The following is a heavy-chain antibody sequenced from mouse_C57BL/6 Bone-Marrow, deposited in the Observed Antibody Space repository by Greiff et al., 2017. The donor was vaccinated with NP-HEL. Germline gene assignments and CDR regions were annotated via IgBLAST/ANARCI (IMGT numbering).Heavy chain of an antibody. CDR1: GFTFSDFY. J-gene: IGHJ1*03. Sequence: EVQGVESGGGLVQSGRSLRLSCATSGFTFSDFYMEWVRQAPGKGLEWIAASRNKANDYTTEYSASVKGRFIVSRDTSQSILYLQMNALRAEDTSIYYCARALYGYWYFDVWGTGTAVTVSS. CDR2: SRNKANDYTT. D-gene: IGHD1-1*01. V-gene: IGHV7-1*01. CDR3: ARALYGYWYFDV.